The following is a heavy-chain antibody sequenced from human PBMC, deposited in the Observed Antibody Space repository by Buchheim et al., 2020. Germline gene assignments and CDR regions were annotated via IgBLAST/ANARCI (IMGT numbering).Heavy chain of an antibody. V-gene: IGHV3-48*02. Sequence: EVQLVESGGGLVQHGGSLRLSCAASGFTFSSYIMNWVRQAPGKGLEWVSYIGSSSTNIYYADSVKDRFTISTDNAKNSLYLQMNSLRDEDTAVYYCARDYCSGGSCYGYFDFWSQGTL. CDR3: ARDYCSGGSCYGYFDF. D-gene: IGHD2-15*01. CDR1: GFTFSSYI. CDR2: IGSSSTNI. J-gene: IGHJ4*02.